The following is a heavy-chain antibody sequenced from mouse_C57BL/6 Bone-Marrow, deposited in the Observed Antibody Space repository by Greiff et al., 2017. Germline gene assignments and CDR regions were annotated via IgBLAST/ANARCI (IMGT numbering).Heavy chain of an antibody. Sequence: EVKVVESGGGLVKPGGSLKLSCAASGFTFSSYAMSWVRPTPEKRLEWVATISDGGSYTYYPDNVKGRFTISRDNAKNNLYRQMSHLKSEDTALYYCARALITTVVGYWYFDVWGTGTTVTVSS. CDR3: ARALITTVVGYWYFDV. D-gene: IGHD1-1*01. CDR2: ISDGGSYT. J-gene: IGHJ1*03. V-gene: IGHV5-4*03. CDR1: GFTFSSYA.